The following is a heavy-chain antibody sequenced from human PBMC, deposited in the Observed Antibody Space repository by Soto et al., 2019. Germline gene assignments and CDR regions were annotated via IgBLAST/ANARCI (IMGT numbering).Heavy chain of an antibody. D-gene: IGHD5-12*01. V-gene: IGHV3-23*01. CDR1: GYTHTFNTYA. CDR3: AKVKRDIVPPIGGGFDS. CDR2: ISPTGGST. J-gene: IGHJ4*02. Sequence: EVQLLESGGGLVQPGGSLRLSCAGSGYTHTFNTYAMSWVRQAPGKGLGWVAGISPTGGSTYYADSVKGRFTISRDNSKDTLFLQMSSLRVQDAVVYFCAKVKRDIVPPIGGGFDSCGRGTMVTVSS.